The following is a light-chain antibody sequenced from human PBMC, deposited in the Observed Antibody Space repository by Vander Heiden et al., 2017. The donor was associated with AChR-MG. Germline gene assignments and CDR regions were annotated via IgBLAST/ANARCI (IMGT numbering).Light chain of an antibody. CDR2: GAS. Sequence: EIVMTQSPATLSVSPGERATLSCRASQSVSSNLAWYQPKPGQVPRLLIYGASTRATVIPARFSDSGSGTEFTLTISSLQSEDFAIYYCQLCNNWPPYTFA. V-gene: IGKV3-15*01. CDR1: QSVSSN. CDR3: QLCNNWPPYT. J-gene: IGKJ2*01.